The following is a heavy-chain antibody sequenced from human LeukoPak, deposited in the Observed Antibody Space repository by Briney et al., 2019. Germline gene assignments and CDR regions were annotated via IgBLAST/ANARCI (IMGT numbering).Heavy chain of an antibody. J-gene: IGHJ4*02. CDR2: ISSSSSTI. D-gene: IGHD2-15*01. CDR3: ARDSIDPPDCSGGSCYVGEFDY. V-gene: IGHV3-48*04. Sequence: PGGSLRLSCAASGFTFSSYSMNWVRQAPGKGLEWVSYISSSSSTIYYADSVKGRFTISRDNAKNSLYLQMNSLRAEDTAVYYCARDSIDPPDCSGGSCYVGEFDYWGQGTLVTVSS. CDR1: GFTFSSYS.